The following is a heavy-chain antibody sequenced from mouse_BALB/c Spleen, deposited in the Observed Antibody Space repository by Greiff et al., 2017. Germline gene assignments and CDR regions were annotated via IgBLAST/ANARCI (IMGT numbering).Heavy chain of an antibody. J-gene: IGHJ2*01. Sequence: LQQPGSELVRPGASVKLSCKASGYTFTSYWMHWVKQRPGQGLEWIGNIYPGSGSTNYDEKFKSKATLTVDTSSSTAYMQLSSLTSEDSAVYYCTRERDYGYDYFDYWGQGTTLTVSS. CDR1: GYTFTSYW. CDR2: IYPGSGST. CDR3: TRERDYGYDYFDY. D-gene: IGHD1-2*01. V-gene: IGHV1S22*01.